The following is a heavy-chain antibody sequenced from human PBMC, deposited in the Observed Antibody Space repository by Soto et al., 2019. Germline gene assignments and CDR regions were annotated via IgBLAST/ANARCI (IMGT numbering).Heavy chain of an antibody. D-gene: IGHD1-26*01. Sequence: QVQLVQSGAEVKKPGASVKVSCKASGYTFTTYTINWVRQAPGQGFEWMGWISAYSGNTNYAQKLQGRVPMTTDTSTSTAYMELRSLRSDDTAVYYCGRTWDLDGMAGTIDIWGQGTVVTVSS. J-gene: IGHJ3*02. V-gene: IGHV1-18*01. CDR1: GYTFTTYT. CDR3: GRTWDLDGMAGTIDI. CDR2: ISAYSGNT.